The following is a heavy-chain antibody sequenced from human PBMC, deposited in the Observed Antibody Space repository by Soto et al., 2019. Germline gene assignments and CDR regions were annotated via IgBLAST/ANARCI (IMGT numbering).Heavy chain of an antibody. CDR2: ISSGSTTI. V-gene: IGHV3-48*02. J-gene: IGHJ6*02. CDR3: ARVRRNDASDYYGMDV. Sequence: GGSLRLSCAASGFRFSTSTMNWVRQAPGKGLEWVSYISSGSTTIYYADSVKGRFTISRDNGKNSLYLQMNSLRDEDTAVYYCARVRRNDASDYYGMDVWGQGTTVTVSS. CDR1: GFRFSTST. D-gene: IGHD1-1*01.